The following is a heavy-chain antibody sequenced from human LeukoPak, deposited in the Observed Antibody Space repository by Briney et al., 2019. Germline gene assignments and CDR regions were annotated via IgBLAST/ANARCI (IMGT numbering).Heavy chain of an antibody. D-gene: IGHD3-3*01. CDR2: IYYSGST. V-gene: IGHV4-59*12. CDR1: GGSISSYY. CDR3: ARNVLRFLEWPIDY. J-gene: IGHJ4*02. Sequence: SETLSLTCTVSGGSISSYYWSWIRQPPGKGLEWIGYIYYSGSTYYNPSLKSRVTISVDTSKNQFSLKLSSVTAADTTVYYCARNVLRFLEWPIDYWGQGTLVTVSS.